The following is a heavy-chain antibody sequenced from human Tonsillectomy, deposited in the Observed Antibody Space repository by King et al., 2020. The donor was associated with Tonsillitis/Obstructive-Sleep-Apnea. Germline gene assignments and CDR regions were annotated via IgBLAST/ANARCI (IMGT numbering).Heavy chain of an antibody. V-gene: IGHV3-30*18. Sequence: VQLVESGGGVVQPGRSLRLSCAASGFTFSSSGMHWVRQAPGKGLEWVAVIADDGSNKYYADSVKGRFTIPRDNSKNTLYLQMNSQRAEDTAVYYFAKGYSSSWTTKGRYYYYMDVWGKGTTVTVSS. CDR2: IADDGSNK. D-gene: IGHD6-13*01. CDR1: GFTFSSSG. J-gene: IGHJ6*03. CDR3: AKGYSSSWTTKGRYYYYMDV.